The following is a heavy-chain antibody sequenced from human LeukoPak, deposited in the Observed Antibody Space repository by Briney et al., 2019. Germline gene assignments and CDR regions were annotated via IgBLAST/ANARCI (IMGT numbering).Heavy chain of an antibody. Sequence: PGGSLRLSPAASVFTFSSYAMHWVRQAPGKGQESGAVISYDGSNKYYADSVKSRFTISRDNSKNSLYLQMNSLRAEDTAVYYCARKGGGSGSYDYFDFWGHGSLVTVSS. J-gene: IGHJ4*01. CDR3: ARKGGGSGSYDYFDF. V-gene: IGHV3-30*01. CDR2: ISYDGSNK. CDR1: VFTFSSYA. D-gene: IGHD6-19*01.